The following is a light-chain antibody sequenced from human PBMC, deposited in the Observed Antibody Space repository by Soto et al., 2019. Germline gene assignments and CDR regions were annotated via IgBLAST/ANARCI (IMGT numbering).Light chain of an antibody. J-gene: IGKJ1*01. CDR3: QPYMSSVT. V-gene: IGKV3-20*01. CDR2: GAS. CDR1: QSVDTTF. Sequence: EIVLTQSPGSLSLSPGQRATLSCRASQSVDTTFFAWYQKKPGQAARLLIYGASKRATGIPDRFSGSGSGTDFTLIISRLEPEDFAVYYCQPYMSSVTFGQGTKVEIK.